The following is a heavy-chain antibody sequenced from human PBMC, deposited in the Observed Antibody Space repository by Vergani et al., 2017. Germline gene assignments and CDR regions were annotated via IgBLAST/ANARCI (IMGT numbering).Heavy chain of an antibody. Sequence: QVQLVQSGAEVKKPGASVKVSCKVSGSTLTELSMHWVRQAPGKGLEWMGGFAPEDGETIYVQKVQGRVTMTEETLTDTAYMELSSLRSEDTAVYYCATYGGHSLYYIDYWGQGTLVIVSS. V-gene: IGHV1-24*01. CDR1: GSTLTELS. D-gene: IGHD4-23*01. CDR2: FAPEDGET. J-gene: IGHJ4*02. CDR3: ATYGGHSLYYIDY.